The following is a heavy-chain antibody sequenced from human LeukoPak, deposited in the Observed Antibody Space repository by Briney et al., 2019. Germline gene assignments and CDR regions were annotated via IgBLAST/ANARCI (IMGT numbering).Heavy chain of an antibody. Sequence: PGGSLRLSCLASRFAFSAYEMNWVRQAPGKGLEWVSYIAGSDTTTYYADSVKGRFTIFRDNAKNSLYLQMNSLRAEDTALYYCTSLGYHLDSWGQGTLVTVSS. J-gene: IGHJ4*02. CDR3: TSLGYHLDS. CDR2: IAGSDTTT. V-gene: IGHV3-48*03. CDR1: RFAFSAYE. D-gene: IGHD3-22*01.